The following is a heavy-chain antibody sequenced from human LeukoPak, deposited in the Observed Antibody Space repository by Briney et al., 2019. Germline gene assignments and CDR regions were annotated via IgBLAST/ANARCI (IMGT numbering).Heavy chain of an antibody. V-gene: IGHV4-59*02. J-gene: IGHJ3*01. CDR2: IYHTGST. CDR1: GGSVSDYY. Sequence: SETLSLTCTISGGSVSDYYWSWIRQSPGKGLEWIGYIYHTGSTSYSPSLKSRVTISADTSQNQFSLKLSSVTAADTAVYYCARPAEAGYFYAFDFWGQGTMVTVSS. CDR3: ARPAEAGYFYAFDF. D-gene: IGHD6-19*01.